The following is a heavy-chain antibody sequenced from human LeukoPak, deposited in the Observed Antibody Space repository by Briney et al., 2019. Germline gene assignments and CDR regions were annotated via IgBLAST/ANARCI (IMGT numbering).Heavy chain of an antibody. CDR2: INPNSGGT. CDR1: GYTFTGYY. Sequence: ASVKVSRKASGYTFTGYYMHWVRQAPGQGLEWMGWINPNSGGTNYAQKFQGRVTMTRDTSISTAYMELSRLRSDDTAVYYCAREFYDSSGYYCAYWGQGTLVTVSS. J-gene: IGHJ4*02. V-gene: IGHV1-2*02. CDR3: AREFYDSSGYYCAY. D-gene: IGHD3-22*01.